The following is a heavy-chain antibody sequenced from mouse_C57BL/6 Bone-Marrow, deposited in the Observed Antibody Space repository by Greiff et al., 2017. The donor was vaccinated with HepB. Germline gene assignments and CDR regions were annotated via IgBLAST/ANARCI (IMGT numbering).Heavy chain of an antibody. V-gene: IGHV14-4*01. CDR3: TGDSSGYVGFAY. Sequence: VQLKQSGAELVRPGASVKLSCTASGFNIKDDYMHWVKQRPEQGLEWIGWIDPENGDTEYASKFQGKATITADTSSNTAYLQLSSLTSEEPAVYYCTGDSSGYVGFAYWGQGTRVTVSA. CDR2: IDPENGDT. D-gene: IGHD3-2*02. CDR1: GFNIKDDY. J-gene: IGHJ3*01.